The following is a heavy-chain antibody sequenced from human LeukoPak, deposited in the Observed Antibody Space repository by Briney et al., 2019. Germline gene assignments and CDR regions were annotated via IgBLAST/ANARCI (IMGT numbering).Heavy chain of an antibody. J-gene: IGHJ3*02. D-gene: IGHD2-2*01. Sequence: TNYAQKFQGRVTITADESTSTAYMELSSLRSEDTAVYYCAREYPDAFDIWGQGTMVTVSS. CDR3: AREYPDAFDI. CDR2: T. V-gene: IGHV1-69*01.